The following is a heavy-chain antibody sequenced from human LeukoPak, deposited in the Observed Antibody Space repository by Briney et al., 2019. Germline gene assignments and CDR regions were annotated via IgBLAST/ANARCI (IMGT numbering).Heavy chain of an antibody. CDR3: AKDLYCSSTTCYAYGDYVAGDY. D-gene: IGHD2-2*01. CDR2: IKQDGSEK. V-gene: IGHV3-7*01. CDR1: GFTFSNYW. Sequence: GGSLRLSCAASGFTFSNYWMTWVRQAPGKGLEWVANIKQDGSEKYYVDSVKGRFTISRDNSKDTLYLQMSSLRADDTAVYYCAKDLYCSSTTCYAYGDYVAGDYWGQGTLVTVSS. J-gene: IGHJ4*02.